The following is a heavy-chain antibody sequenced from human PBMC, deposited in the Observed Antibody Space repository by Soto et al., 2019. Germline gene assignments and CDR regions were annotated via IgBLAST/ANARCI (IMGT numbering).Heavy chain of an antibody. J-gene: IGHJ6*04. CDR2: ISNSGSIT. CDR1: GCRFSDYY. D-gene: IGHD6-6*01. CDR3: ARDFSSRGDV. V-gene: IGHV3-11*01. Sequence: SGGSLRLSCAAFGCRFSDYYMTWLRQTPGKGLEWVSYISNSGSITHYADSVKGRFAISRDNAKNSLYLQMNTLRAEDTAVYYCARDFSSRGDVWGKGTTVTVSS.